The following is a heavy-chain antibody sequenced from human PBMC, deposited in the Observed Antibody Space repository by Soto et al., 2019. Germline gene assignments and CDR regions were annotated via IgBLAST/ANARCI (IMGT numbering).Heavy chain of an antibody. CDR3: GAAGPSCYSCYFDY. CDR2: IYWNDDK. J-gene: IGHJ4*02. D-gene: IGHD2-15*01. V-gene: IGHV2-5*01. Sequence: QITLKESGPTLVKPTQTLTLTCTFSGFSLSTSGVGVGWIRQPPGKALEWLVLIYWNDDKRYSPSLKSRLTIAKDTTKNHVVPTMTNMDPVDTATYYCGAAGPSCYSCYFDYWGQGTLVTVSS. CDR1: GFSLSTSGVG.